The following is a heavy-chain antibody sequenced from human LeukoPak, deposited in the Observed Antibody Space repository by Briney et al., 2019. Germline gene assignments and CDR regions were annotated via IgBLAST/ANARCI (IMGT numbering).Heavy chain of an antibody. D-gene: IGHD4-17*01. CDR1: GGSISSSNW. V-gene: IGHV4-4*02. J-gene: IGHJ4*02. CDR2: IYHSGST. CDR3: ARASHDYGDYSHFDY. Sequence: PSETLSLTCAVAGGSISSSNWWSWVRQPPGKGLEWIGEIYHSGSTSFSPSLKTRVTISVDKSKKHFSLKMTSVTAAATAVYYCARASHDYGDYSHFDYWGQGTLVTVSS.